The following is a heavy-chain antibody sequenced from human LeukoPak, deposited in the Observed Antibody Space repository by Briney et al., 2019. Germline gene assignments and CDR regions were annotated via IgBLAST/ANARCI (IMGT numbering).Heavy chain of an antibody. CDR1: GFTFSSYW. V-gene: IGHV3-7*01. Sequence: PGGSLRLSCAASGFTFSSYWMSWVRQAPGKGLEWVANIKQDGSEKYYVDSVKGRFTISRDNAKNSLYLQMNSLRAEDTAVYYCARGRGGSRNYFDYWGQGTLVTVSS. J-gene: IGHJ4*02. CDR3: ARGRGGSRNYFDY. CDR2: IKQDGSEK. D-gene: IGHD2-15*01.